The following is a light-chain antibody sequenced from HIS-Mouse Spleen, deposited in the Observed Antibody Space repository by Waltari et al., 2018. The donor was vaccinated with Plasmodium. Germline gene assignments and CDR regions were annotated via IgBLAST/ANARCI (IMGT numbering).Light chain of an antibody. CDR2: EVS. J-gene: IGLJ2*01. CDR3: SSYAGSNNLV. Sequence: QSALTQPPSASGSPGQSVPISCTGTSSDVGGYNYVSWYQKHPGKAPKLMIYEVSKRPSGVPDRFSGSKSGNTASLTVSGLQAEDEADYYCSSYAGSNNLVFGGGTKLTVL. CDR1: SSDVGGYNY. V-gene: IGLV2-8*01.